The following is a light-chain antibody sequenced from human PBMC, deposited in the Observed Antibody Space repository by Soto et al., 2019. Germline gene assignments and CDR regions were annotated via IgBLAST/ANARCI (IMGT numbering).Light chain of an antibody. CDR1: QSVSSNY. V-gene: IGKV3D-20*02. Sequence: EIVLTQSPGTLSLSPGERATLSCSASQSVSSNYLAWYQQKPGQAPRLLIYGASSRATGIPDRFSGSGSGTDFTLTIRRLEPEDLAVYYCQQRSNWPRTFGQGTKVDIK. CDR2: GAS. CDR3: QQRSNWPRT. J-gene: IGKJ1*01.